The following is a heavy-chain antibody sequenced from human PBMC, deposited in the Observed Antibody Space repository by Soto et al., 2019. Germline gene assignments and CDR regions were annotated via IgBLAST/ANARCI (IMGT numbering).Heavy chain of an antibody. CDR3: AKAFTNGSGKYYGMDV. CDR2: ISYDGSNK. D-gene: IGHD3-10*01. J-gene: IGHJ6*02. V-gene: IGHV3-30*18. CDR1: GCTFSSYG. Sequence: GSLILSCAASGCTFSSYGMHWARQAPGKGLERVAVISYDGSNKYYADSVKGRFTISRDNSKNTLYLPMNSLRAEDTAVYYCAKAFTNGSGKYYGMDVWGQGTTVTVYS.